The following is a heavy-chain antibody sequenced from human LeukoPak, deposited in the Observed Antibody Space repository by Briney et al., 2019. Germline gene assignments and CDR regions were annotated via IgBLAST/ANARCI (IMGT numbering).Heavy chain of an antibody. V-gene: IGHV4-59*01. Sequence: SETLSLTCTVSGGSISSYYWSWIRQPPGKGLQWIGYIYYSGSTNYNPSLKSRVTISLDTSKNQFSLKLSSVTAADTAVYYCARNIGYYYMDVWGKGTTVTVSS. CDR3: ARNIGYYYMDV. D-gene: IGHD2/OR15-2a*01. J-gene: IGHJ6*03. CDR2: IYYSGST. CDR1: GGSISSYY.